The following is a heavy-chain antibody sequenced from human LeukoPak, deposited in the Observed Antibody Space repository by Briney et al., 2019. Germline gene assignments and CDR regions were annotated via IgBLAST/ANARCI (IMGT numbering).Heavy chain of an antibody. D-gene: IGHD1-7*01. CDR2: IRFDGSHK. CDR3: ASARSRNYDI. CDR1: GFTFSNYG. Sequence: LSGGSLRLSCAASGFTFSNYGMHWVRQAPGKGLEWVALIRFDGSHKYYADSVKGRFTISRDNSKSTVYLQMNSLRAEDTAVYYCASARSRNYDIWGQGTLVTVSS. J-gene: IGHJ4*02. V-gene: IGHV3-30*02.